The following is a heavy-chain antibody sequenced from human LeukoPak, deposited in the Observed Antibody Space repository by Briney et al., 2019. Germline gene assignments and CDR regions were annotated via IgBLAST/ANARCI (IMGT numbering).Heavy chain of an antibody. CDR1: GFTFSSYG. V-gene: IGHV3-30*02. Sequence: GGSLRLSCAASGFTFSSYGMHWVRQAPGKGLEWVAFIRYDGSNKYYADSVKGRFTISRDNSKNTLYLQMNSLRAEDTAVYYCAKRLRYFDWSLAGAGFDPWGQGTLVTVSS. CDR3: AKRLRYFDWSLAGAGFDP. D-gene: IGHD3-9*01. CDR2: IRYDGSNK. J-gene: IGHJ5*02.